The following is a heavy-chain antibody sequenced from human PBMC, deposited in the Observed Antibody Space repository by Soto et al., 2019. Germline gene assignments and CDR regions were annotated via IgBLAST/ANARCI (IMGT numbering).Heavy chain of an antibody. D-gene: IGHD4-17*01. CDR2: IYWDDDK. CDR1: GFSLSTSGVG. J-gene: IGHJ4*02. Sequence: QITLKESGPTLVKPTQTLTLTCTFSGFSLSTSGVGVGWIRQPPGKALEWLALIYWDDDKRYSPSLKSRLTITEYTSKNQVVLTMTNMDPVDTATYYCAHRQRTVYFDYWGQVTLVTVSS. V-gene: IGHV2-5*02. CDR3: AHRQRTVYFDY.